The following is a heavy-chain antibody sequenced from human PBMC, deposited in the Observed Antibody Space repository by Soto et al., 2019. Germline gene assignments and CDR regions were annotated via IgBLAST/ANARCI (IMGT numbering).Heavy chain of an antibody. Sequence: SETLSLTCTVSGDSIRSYYWSWIRQPPGKGLEWIGYIYDSGSTNYHPSLKSRVTMSVDTSKNQVSLKLSAVTAADAAVYFCARAAYGSGSYYAPYFYYAMDVWGQGTTVT. CDR2: IYDSGST. CDR3: ARAAYGSGSYYAPYFYYAMDV. D-gene: IGHD3-10*01. V-gene: IGHV4-59*01. J-gene: IGHJ6*02. CDR1: GDSIRSYY.